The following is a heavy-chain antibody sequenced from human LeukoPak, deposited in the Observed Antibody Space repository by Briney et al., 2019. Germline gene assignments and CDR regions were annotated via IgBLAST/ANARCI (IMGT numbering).Heavy chain of an antibody. D-gene: IGHD3-10*01. CDR1: GFPFSSYA. CDR3: AKAYGSGNYHHYFDY. V-gene: IGHV3-23*01. Sequence: SGGSLRLYCAASGFPFSSYAMSWVRQTPGKGLEWVSGISAGGGSTYYADSVKGRLTISRDNSKNTLYLQMDSLRAEDTAIYYCAKAYGSGNYHHYFDYWGQGTLVTVSS. J-gene: IGHJ4*02. CDR2: ISAGGGST.